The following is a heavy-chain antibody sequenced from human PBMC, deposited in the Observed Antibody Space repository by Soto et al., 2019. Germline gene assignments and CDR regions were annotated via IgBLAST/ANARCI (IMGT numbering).Heavy chain of an antibody. V-gene: IGHV3-23*01. D-gene: IGHD3-22*01. CDR2: ISGSGGST. Sequence: EVQLLESGGGLVQPGGSLRLSCAASGFTFSSYAMSWVRQAPGKGLEWVSAISGSGGSTYYADSVKGRFTISRDNSKNTLYLQMNRLRAEDTAVYYCAKTLYYSDRSGYQWGQGTLVTVSS. J-gene: IGHJ4*02. CDR1: GFTFSSYA. CDR3: AKTLYYSDRSGYQ.